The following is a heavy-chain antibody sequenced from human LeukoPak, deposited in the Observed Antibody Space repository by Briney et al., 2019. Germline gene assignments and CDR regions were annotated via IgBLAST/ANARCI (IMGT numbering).Heavy chain of an antibody. V-gene: IGHV3-30*18. CDR2: ISYDGSNK. D-gene: IGHD2-21*02. CDR3: AKAGQEGVTSPFDY. CDR1: GFTFSSYG. J-gene: IGHJ4*02. Sequence: GRSLRLSCAASGFTFSSYGMHWVRQAPGKGLEWVAVISYDGSNKYYADSVKGRFTISRDNSKNMLYLQMNSLRAEDTAVYYCAKAGQEGVTSPFDYWGQGTLVTVSS.